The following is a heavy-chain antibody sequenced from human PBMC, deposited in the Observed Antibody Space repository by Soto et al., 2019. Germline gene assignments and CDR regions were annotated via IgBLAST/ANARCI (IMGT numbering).Heavy chain of an antibody. CDR2: ISAYNGNT. J-gene: IGHJ4*02. CDR3: ARDRGGYCSGGSCYPGGDY. V-gene: IGHV1-18*04. Sequence: AALVKVSCKASGYTFTSYGISWVRQAPGQGLEWMGWISAYNGNTNYAQKLQGRVTMTTDTSTSTAYMELRSLRSDDTAVYYCARDRGGYCSGGSCYPGGDYWGQGTLVTVSS. D-gene: IGHD2-15*01. CDR1: GYTFTSYG.